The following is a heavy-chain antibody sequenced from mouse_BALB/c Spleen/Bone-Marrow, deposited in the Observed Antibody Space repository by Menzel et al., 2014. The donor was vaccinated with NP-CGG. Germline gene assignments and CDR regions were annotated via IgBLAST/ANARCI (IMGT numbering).Heavy chain of an antibody. CDR1: GYTFTTYY. D-gene: IGHD2-3*01. CDR3: TRDGHNYYAMDY. CDR2: INPSNGGT. V-gene: IGHV1-53*01. Sequence: QVQLQKPGAELVKPGTSVRLSCKASGYTFTTYYIYWVKQRAGQGLEWIGEINPSNGGTNFNEKYKSKATLTVDKSSSTSYMQLSSLTSEDSAVYYCTRDGHNYYAMDYWGQGTSVTVSS. J-gene: IGHJ4*01.